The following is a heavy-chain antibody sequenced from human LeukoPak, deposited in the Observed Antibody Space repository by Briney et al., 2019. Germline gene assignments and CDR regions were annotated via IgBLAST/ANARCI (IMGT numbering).Heavy chain of an antibody. CDR1: GGSFSGYY. CDR2: IYHSGST. V-gene: IGHV4-34*01. J-gene: IGHJ4*02. CDR3: ARHPFHD. Sequence: SETLSLTCAVYGGSFSGYYWSWIRQPPGKGLEWIGEIYHSGSTNYNPSLKSRVTISVDKSKNQFSLELSSVTAADTAVYYCARHPFHDWGQGTLVTVSS. D-gene: IGHD3-3*02.